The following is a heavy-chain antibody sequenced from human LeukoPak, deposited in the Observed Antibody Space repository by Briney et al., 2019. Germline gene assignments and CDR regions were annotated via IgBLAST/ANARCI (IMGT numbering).Heavy chain of an antibody. CDR2: IYYSGST. Sequence: SETLSLTCTVSGGSISSYYWSWIRQPPGKGLEWIGYIYYSGSTYYNPSLKSRVTISVDTSKNQFSLKLSSVTAADTAAYYCARAERLLWFGELPADYYMDVWGKGTTVTVSS. D-gene: IGHD3-10*01. V-gene: IGHV4-30-4*08. J-gene: IGHJ6*03. CDR3: ARAERLLWFGELPADYYMDV. CDR1: GGSISSYY.